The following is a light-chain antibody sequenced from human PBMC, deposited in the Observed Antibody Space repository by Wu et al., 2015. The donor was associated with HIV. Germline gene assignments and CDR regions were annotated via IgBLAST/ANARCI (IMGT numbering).Light chain of an antibody. CDR2: GAS. Sequence: EIVLTQSPGTLSLSPGERATLSCRASQSVSSNYLAWYQQKPGQAPRLLIYGASSRATGIPDRFSGSGSGTDFTLTISRLEPEDFAVYFCQQYVRLRVQVFGLGDQAGDQT. V-gene: IGKV3-20*01. J-gene: IGKJ2*01. CDR1: QSVSSNY. CDR3: QQYVRLRVQV.